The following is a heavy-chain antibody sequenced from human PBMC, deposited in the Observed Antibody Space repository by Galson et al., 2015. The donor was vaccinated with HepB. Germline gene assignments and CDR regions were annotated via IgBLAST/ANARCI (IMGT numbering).Heavy chain of an antibody. Sequence: TLSLTCTVSGGSISSGDYYWSWIRQPPGKGLEWIGYIYYSGSTYYNPSLKSRVTISVDTSKNQFSLKLSSVTAADTAVYYCARDRGRNFYYYGMDVWGQGTTVTVSS. CDR3: ARDRGRNFYYYGMDV. J-gene: IGHJ6*02. CDR2: IYYSGST. D-gene: IGHD1-26*01. CDR1: GGSISSGDYY. V-gene: IGHV4-30-4*01.